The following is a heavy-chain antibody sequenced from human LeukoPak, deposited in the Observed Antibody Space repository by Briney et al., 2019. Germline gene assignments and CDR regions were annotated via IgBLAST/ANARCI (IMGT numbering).Heavy chain of an antibody. D-gene: IGHD2-21*01. CDR3: ARGRYCGGDCLYYYYYMDV. Sequence: GGSLRLSCAASGFTVSSNYMSWVRQAPGKGLEWVSVIYSGGSTYYADSVKGRFTISRDNSKNTLYLQMNSLRAEDTAVYYCARGRYCGGDCLYYYYYMDVWGKGTTVTVSS. J-gene: IGHJ6*03. CDR2: IYSGGST. V-gene: IGHV3-53*01. CDR1: GFTVSSNY.